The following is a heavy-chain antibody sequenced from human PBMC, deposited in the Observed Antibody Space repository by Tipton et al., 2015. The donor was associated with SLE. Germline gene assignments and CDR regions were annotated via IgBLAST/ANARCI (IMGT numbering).Heavy chain of an antibody. CDR1: GGSISSSSYY. V-gene: IGHV4-39*07. J-gene: IGHJ4*02. D-gene: IGHD2-21*02. CDR3: AGRGDLVVVTAYLDY. Sequence: LRLSCPVSGGSISSSSYYWGWIRQPPGKGLEWIGSIYYSGSTYYNPSLKSRVTISVDRSGNHFSLKLTSVTAADTAVYYCAGRGDLVVVTAYLDYWGQGTLVTVSS. CDR2: IYYSGST.